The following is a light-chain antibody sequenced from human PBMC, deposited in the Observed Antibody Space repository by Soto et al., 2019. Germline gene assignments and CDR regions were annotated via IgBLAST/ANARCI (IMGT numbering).Light chain of an antibody. CDR3: QQDGNSPLT. CDR1: QSVSSSY. V-gene: IGKV3-20*01. Sequence: EIVLTQSPGTLSLSPGERATLSCRASQSVSSSYLAWYQQKPGQAPRLLIYGASSSDTGIPDRFSGSGSGTDVTLTISRLEPEDFAVYYCQQDGNSPLTFGQRTKVEIK. J-gene: IGKJ1*01. CDR2: GAS.